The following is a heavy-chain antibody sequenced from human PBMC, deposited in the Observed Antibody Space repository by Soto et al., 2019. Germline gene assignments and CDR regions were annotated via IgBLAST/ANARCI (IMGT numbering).Heavy chain of an antibody. CDR2: INHSGST. Sequence: SETLSLTCAVYGGSFSGYYWSWIRQPPGKGLEWIGEINHSGSTNYNPSLKSRVTISVDTSKNQFSLKLSSVTAADTAVYYCASSYYDILTGYSPYYFDYWGQGTLVTVSS. J-gene: IGHJ4*02. V-gene: IGHV4-34*01. CDR3: ASSYYDILTGYSPYYFDY. CDR1: GGSFSGYY. D-gene: IGHD3-9*01.